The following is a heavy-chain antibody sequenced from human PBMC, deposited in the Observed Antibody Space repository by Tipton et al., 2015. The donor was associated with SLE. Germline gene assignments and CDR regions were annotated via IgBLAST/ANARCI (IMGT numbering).Heavy chain of an antibody. CDR2: IYYSGCT. CDR1: GGSISSSSYY. J-gene: IGHJ3*02. Sequence: GLVKPSETLSLTCTVSGGSISSSSYYWGWTRQPPGKGLEWIGSIYYSGCTYYNPSLKSRVTISVDTSKNQFSLKLSSVTAADTAVYYCARVEYYEHAFDIWGQGTMVTVSS. D-gene: IGHD3-22*01. CDR3: ARVEYYEHAFDI. V-gene: IGHV4-39*07.